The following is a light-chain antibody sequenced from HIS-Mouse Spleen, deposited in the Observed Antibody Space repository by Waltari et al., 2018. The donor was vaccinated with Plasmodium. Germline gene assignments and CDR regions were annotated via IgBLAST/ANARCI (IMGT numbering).Light chain of an antibody. Sequence: SYELTQPPSVSVSPGQTARITCSGDALPKKYAYWYQQKSGQDPVLVIYEDRQRPSGIPERFSGSSSGTMATLTISGAQVEDEADYYCYSTDSSGNHRVFGGGTKLTVL. CDR3: YSTDSSGNHRV. J-gene: IGLJ3*02. CDR2: EDR. CDR1: ALPKKY. V-gene: IGLV3-10*01.